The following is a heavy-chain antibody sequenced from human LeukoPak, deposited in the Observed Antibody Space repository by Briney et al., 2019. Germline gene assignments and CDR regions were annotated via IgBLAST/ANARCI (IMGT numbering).Heavy chain of an antibody. CDR2: IKSKTDGGTT. CDR3: TTILWFGELSRFDP. D-gene: IGHD3-10*01. Sequence: GGSLRLSCAAPGFTFSNAWMSWVRQAPGKGLEWVGRIKSKTDGGTTDYAAPVKGRFTISRDDSKNTLCLQMNSLKTEDTAVYYCTTILWFGELSRFDPWGQGTLVTVSS. V-gene: IGHV3-15*01. CDR1: GFTFSNAW. J-gene: IGHJ5*02.